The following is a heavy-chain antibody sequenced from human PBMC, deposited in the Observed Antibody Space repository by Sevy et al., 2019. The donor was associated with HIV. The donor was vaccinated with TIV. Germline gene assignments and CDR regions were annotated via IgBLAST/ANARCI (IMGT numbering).Heavy chain of an antibody. CDR1: GKTLSELS. Sequence: ASVKVSCTVSGKTLSELSMHWVRQAPGKGLEWMGSFDPEDGETIYAQNFQGRVTMTEDTFTDTAYMELSSLRSEDTAVYYCATTREYYFDNSGYFDYWGQGTLVTVSS. D-gene: IGHD3-22*01. V-gene: IGHV1-24*01. J-gene: IGHJ4*02. CDR2: FDPEDGET. CDR3: ATTREYYFDNSGYFDY.